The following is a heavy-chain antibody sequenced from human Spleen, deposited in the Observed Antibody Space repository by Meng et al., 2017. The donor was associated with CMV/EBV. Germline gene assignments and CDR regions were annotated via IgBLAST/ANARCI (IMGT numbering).Heavy chain of an antibody. CDR2: INSDGRST. CDR1: GFTFSNFW. D-gene: IGHD3-3*01. CDR3: ARDQERFLEWFLVGYGMDV. Sequence: GESLKISCADSGFTFSNFWMHWVRQAPGKGLVWVSRINSDGRSTTYADSVKGRFTISRDNSKNTLYLQMNSLRAEDTAVYYCARDQERFLEWFLVGYGMDVWGQGTTVTVSS. V-gene: IGHV3-74*01. J-gene: IGHJ6*02.